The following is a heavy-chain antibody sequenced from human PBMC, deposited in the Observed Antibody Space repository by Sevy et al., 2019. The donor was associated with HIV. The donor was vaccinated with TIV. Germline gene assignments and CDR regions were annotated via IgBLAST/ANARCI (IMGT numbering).Heavy chain of an antibody. Sequence: GGSLRLSCAASGFTFSSYAMSWVRQAPGKGLEWVSAISGSGGSTYYADSVKGRFTSSRDNSKNTLYLQMNSLRAEDTTVYYCAKEGSGSYDDRDAFDIWGQGTMVTVSS. CDR3: AKEGSGSYDDRDAFDI. CDR1: GFTFSSYA. D-gene: IGHD1-26*01. V-gene: IGHV3-23*01. J-gene: IGHJ3*02. CDR2: ISGSGGST.